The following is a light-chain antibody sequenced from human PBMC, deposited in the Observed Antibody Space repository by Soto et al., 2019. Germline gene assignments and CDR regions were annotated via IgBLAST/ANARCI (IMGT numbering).Light chain of an antibody. CDR2: EGS. Sequence: QSALTQPASVSGSPGQSITISCTGTSSDVGTYNLVSWYQQHPGKAPKLIIYEGSKRPSGVSIRFSGSKSANTASLTISGLQAEDEADYYCSSYTTTSTLRVFGGGTKLTVL. CDR3: SSYTTTSTLRV. V-gene: IGLV2-14*02. J-gene: IGLJ3*02. CDR1: SSDVGTYNL.